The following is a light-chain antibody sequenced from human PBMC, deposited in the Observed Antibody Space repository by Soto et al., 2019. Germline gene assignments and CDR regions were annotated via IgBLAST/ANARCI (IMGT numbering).Light chain of an antibody. CDR1: QTIKSRS. CDR2: GTS. CDR3: QQYGHSPLT. J-gene: IGKJ4*01. Sequence: EIVLTQSPGTLFLSPGESATLSCRASQTIKSRSLACYQQKPGQAPRRLIYGTSGRPTNIPDRFSASGSGTDFPLTISRLEPEEFAVYYCQQYGHSPLTFGGGTKVEIK. V-gene: IGKV3-20*01.